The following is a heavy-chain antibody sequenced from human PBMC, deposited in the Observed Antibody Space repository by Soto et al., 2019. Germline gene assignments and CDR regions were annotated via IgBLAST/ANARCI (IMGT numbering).Heavy chain of an antibody. Sequence: SVKVSCKASGGTFSSYTISWVRQAPGQGLEWMGRIIPILGIANYAQKFQGRVTITADKSTSTAYMELRSLRSDDTAVYYCASETNYFDYWGQGTLVTVSS. CDR3: ASETNYFDY. J-gene: IGHJ4*02. D-gene: IGHD4-17*01. V-gene: IGHV1-69*02. CDR1: GGTFSSYT. CDR2: IIPILGIA.